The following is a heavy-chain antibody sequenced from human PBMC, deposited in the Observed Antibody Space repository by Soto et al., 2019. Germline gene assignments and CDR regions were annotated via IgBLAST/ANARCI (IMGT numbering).Heavy chain of an antibody. J-gene: IGHJ4*02. CDR2: IYWDDDK. Sequence: QITLKESGPTLVKPTQTLTLTCTFSGFSLSTSGVGVGWIRQPPGKALEWLALIYWDDDKRYSPSLKSRLTITKDTSKNQVVLTTTNMDPVYSVSYYCAPHNWNDAPFDYWGQGTLVTVSS. D-gene: IGHD1-20*01. CDR1: GFSLSTSGVG. V-gene: IGHV2-5*02. CDR3: APHNWNDAPFDY.